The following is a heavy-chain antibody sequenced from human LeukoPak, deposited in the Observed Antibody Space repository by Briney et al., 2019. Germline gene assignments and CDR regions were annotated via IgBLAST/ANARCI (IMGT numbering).Heavy chain of an antibody. CDR3: AKDNSYYGSGSLYYMDV. CDR2: IYSGGST. CDR1: GFTVSRNY. Sequence: GGSLRLSCAASGFTVSRNYMSWVRQAPGKGLEWVSVIYSGGSTYYADSVKGRFTISRDNSKNTLYLQMNSLRAEDTAVYYCAKDNSYYGSGSLYYMDVWGKGTTVTISS. V-gene: IGHV3-66*02. D-gene: IGHD3-10*01. J-gene: IGHJ6*03.